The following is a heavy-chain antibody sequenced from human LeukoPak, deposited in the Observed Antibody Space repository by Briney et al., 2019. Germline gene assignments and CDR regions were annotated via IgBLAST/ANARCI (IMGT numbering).Heavy chain of an antibody. Sequence: ASVKVSRKASGYTFTGYYMHWVRQAPGQGLEGMGWINPNSGGTNYAQKFQGRVTMTRDTSISTAYMELSRLRSEDTAVYYCARDIGGYYYFDYWGQGTLVTVSS. CDR1: GYTFTGYY. CDR2: INPNSGGT. V-gene: IGHV1-2*02. CDR3: ARDIGGYYYFDY. D-gene: IGHD3-22*01. J-gene: IGHJ4*02.